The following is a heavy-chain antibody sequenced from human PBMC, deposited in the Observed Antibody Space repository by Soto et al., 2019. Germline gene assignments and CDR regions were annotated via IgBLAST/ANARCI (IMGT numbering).Heavy chain of an antibody. CDR3: ARLAAIFGVIIGYFDY. V-gene: IGHV4-31*03. J-gene: IGHJ4*02. CDR2: IFHSGST. CDR1: GASISSDDHY. D-gene: IGHD3-3*01. Sequence: SETLSLTCSVSGASISSDDHYWAWIRQSPGRGLEWMGYIFHSGSTFYNPSLKSRITISLETSTNQFSLKLTSVTAADTAVYYCARLAAIFGVIIGYFDYWGQGALVTVSS.